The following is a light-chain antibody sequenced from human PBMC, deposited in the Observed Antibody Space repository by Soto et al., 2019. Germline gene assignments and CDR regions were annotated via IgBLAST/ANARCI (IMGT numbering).Light chain of an antibody. CDR2: GNS. V-gene: IGLV1-40*01. CDR3: QSYDGRLSGVV. Sequence: QSVLTQPPSVSGAPGQRVTISCTGSSSNIGAGYDVHWYQQLPGTAPKLLIYGNSNRPSGVPDRFSGSESGTSASLAITGLQAEDEAEYDCQSYDGRLSGVVFGGGTKVTVL. J-gene: IGLJ2*01. CDR1: SSNIGAGYD.